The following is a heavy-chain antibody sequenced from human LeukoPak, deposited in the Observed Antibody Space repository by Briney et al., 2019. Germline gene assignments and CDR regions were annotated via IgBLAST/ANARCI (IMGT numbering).Heavy chain of an antibody. CDR2: INHSGST. V-gene: IGHV4-34*01. CDR3: ASAYRYSTGYWVA. D-gene: IGHD1-14*01. J-gene: IGHJ5*02. Sequence: SETLSLTCAVYGGSFSGYYWSWIRQPPGNGLEWIGAINHSGSTNYNPTLKSRVTLPLDTSKNQFSLRLSAVTVTDPAVNYFASAYRYSTGYWVAWGQGTLVTVSS. CDR1: GGSFSGYY.